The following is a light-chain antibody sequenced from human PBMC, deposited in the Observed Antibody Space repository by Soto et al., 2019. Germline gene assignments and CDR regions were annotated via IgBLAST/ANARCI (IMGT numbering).Light chain of an antibody. CDR3: QKYNSAPRT. Sequence: DIQMTQSPSSLSASVGDRVTITCRASQGISNYLAWYQQKPGKVPKLLIYAASTLQSGVPSRISGSGSGTYFTLTISSLQPEDVATYYFQKYNSAPRTFGQGTKVEIK. J-gene: IGKJ1*01. V-gene: IGKV1-27*01. CDR1: QGISNY. CDR2: AAS.